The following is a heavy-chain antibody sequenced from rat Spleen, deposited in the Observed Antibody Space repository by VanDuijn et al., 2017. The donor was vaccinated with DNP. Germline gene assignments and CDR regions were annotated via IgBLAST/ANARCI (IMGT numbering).Heavy chain of an antibody. CDR1: GYSITRSY. Sequence: EVQLQESGPGLVKPSQSLSLTCSVTGYSITRSYRWNWIRKFPGIKMEWMGYISYSGSTSFNPSLKSRISITRDTSQNQFFLQLNSVTPEDTAAYYCARWGSYGYNGGFDYWGQGVMVTVSS. D-gene: IGHD1-9*01. CDR3: ARWGSYGYNGGFDY. J-gene: IGHJ2*01. CDR2: ISYSGST. V-gene: IGHV3-1*01.